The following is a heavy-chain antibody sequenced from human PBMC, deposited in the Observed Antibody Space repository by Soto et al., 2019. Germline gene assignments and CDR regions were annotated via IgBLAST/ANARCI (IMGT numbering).Heavy chain of an antibody. CDR2: IYTSGST. J-gene: IGHJ6*02. CDR1: GGSISSYY. CDR3: AREWRTVTIPYSGMDV. Sequence: PSETLSLTCTVSGGSISSYYWSWIRQPAGKGLEWIGRIYTSGSTNYNPSLKSRVTMSVDTSKNQFSLKLSSVTAADTAVYYCAREWRTVTIPYSGMDVWGQGTTVTVSS. D-gene: IGHD4-17*01. V-gene: IGHV4-4*07.